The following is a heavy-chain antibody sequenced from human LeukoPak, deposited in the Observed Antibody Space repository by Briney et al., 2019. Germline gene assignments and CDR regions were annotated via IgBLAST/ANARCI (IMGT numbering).Heavy chain of an antibody. CDR3: AKDQGYTYGHSFDY. V-gene: IGHV3-21*01. CDR2: ISSSSSYI. J-gene: IGHJ4*02. D-gene: IGHD5-18*01. Sequence: GGSLRLSCAASGFTFSSYSMNWVRQAPGKGLEWVSSISSSSSYIYYADSVKGRFTISRDNAKNTLYLQMNSLRAEDTAVYYCAKDQGYTYGHSFDYWGQGTLVTVSS. CDR1: GFTFSSYS.